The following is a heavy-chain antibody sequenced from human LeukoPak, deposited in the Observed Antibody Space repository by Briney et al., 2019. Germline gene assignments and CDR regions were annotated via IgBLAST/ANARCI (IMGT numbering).Heavy chain of an antibody. CDR2: IIPIFGTA. Sequence: SVKVSCKASGGTFSSYAISWVRQAPGQGLEWMGGIIPIFGTANYAQKFQGRVTITTDESTSTAYMELSSLRSEDTAVYYCARTRGERITIFGVVTVHAFDIWGQGTMVTVSS. D-gene: IGHD3-3*01. V-gene: IGHV1-69*05. CDR3: ARTRGERITIFGVVTVHAFDI. CDR1: GGTFSSYA. J-gene: IGHJ3*02.